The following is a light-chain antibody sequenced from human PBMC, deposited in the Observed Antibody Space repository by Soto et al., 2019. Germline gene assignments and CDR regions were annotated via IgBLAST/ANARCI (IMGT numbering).Light chain of an antibody. CDR3: SSYTRSSTYV. J-gene: IGLJ1*01. CDR1: SSDVGGYNY. Sequence: QSALTQPASESGSPGQSITISCTGTSSDVGGYNYVSWYQQHPGKAPKLMIYEVSNRPSGVSNRFPGSKSGNTASLTISGLKAGDEADYYCSSYTRSSTYVFGTGTKLTVL. V-gene: IGLV2-14*01. CDR2: EVS.